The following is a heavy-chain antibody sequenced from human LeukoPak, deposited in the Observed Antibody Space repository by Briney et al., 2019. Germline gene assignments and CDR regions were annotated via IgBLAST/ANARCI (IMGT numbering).Heavy chain of an antibody. D-gene: IGHD3-3*01. J-gene: IGHJ4*02. CDR2: ISSSSSTI. V-gene: IGHV3-48*04. CDR3: ARGLRFWSGYYDDF. CDR1: GFTFSSYS. Sequence: AGSLRLSCAASGFTFSSYSMNWVRQAPGKGLQWDSHISSSSSTIYYADSVKGRFTISRDNAKNSLYLQMHSLRAEDTAVYYCARGLRFWSGYYDDFWGQGTLVTVSS.